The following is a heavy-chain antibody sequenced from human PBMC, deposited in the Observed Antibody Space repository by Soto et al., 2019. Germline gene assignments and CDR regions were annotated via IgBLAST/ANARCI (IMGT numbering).Heavy chain of an antibody. CDR1: GGTFSSYA. CDR3: ARMPHSGDGRFDY. CDR2: IIPIFGTA. D-gene: IGHD1-26*01. Sequence: SVKVSCKASGGTFSSYAISWVRQAPGQGLEWMGGIIPIFGTANYAQKFQGRVTITADESTSTSYMELSSLRSEDTAVYYCARMPHSGDGRFDYWGQGTLVTVSS. V-gene: IGHV1-69*13. J-gene: IGHJ4*02.